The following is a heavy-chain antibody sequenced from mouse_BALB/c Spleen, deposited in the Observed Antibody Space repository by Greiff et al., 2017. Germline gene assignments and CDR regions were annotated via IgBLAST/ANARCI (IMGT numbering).Heavy chain of an antibody. CDR1: GYTFTDYA. J-gene: IGHJ4*01. CDR3: ARCTTATSYAMDY. V-gene: IGHV1S137*01. CDR2: ISTYYGDA. D-gene: IGHD1-2*01. Sequence: VQLQQSGAELVRPGVSVKISCKGSGYTFTDYAMHWVKQSHAKSLEWIGVISTYYGDASYNQKFKGKATMTVDKSSSTAYMELARLTSEDSAIYYCARCTTATSYAMDYWGQGTSVTVSS.